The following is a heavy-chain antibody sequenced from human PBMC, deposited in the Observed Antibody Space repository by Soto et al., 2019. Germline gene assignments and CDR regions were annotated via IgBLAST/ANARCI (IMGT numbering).Heavy chain of an antibody. CDR1: EFTFEDYA. CDR2: ITWNSGDI. J-gene: IGHJ4*02. Sequence: GGSLRLSCAASEFTFEDYAMHWVRQAPGKGLEWVSGITWNSGDIGYADSVKGRFTISRDNAKNSLYIQMNSLRIEDTALYYCVKAAYYDFWSGYSYFDHWGQGTPVTVSS. D-gene: IGHD3-3*01. CDR3: VKAAYYDFWSGYSYFDH. V-gene: IGHV3-9*01.